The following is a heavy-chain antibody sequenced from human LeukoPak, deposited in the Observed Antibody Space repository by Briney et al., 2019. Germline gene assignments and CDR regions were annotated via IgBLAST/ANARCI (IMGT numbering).Heavy chain of an antibody. Sequence: PGGSLRLSCAASGFSFRDYELYWVRQAPGKGLEWVSYISSGGTTIKYADSVKGQFTVSRDDDEMSLYLSMDSLRIEDTALYYCGAGGQFVGAFDIWGQGTLVTVSS. CDR1: GFSFRDYE. J-gene: IGHJ3*02. CDR2: ISSGGTTI. CDR3: GAGGQFVGAFDI. D-gene: IGHD3-10*01. V-gene: IGHV3-48*03.